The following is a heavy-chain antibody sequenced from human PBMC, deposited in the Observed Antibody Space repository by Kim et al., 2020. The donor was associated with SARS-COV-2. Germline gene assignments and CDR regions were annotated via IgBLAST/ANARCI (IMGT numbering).Heavy chain of an antibody. D-gene: IGHD3-10*01. J-gene: IGHJ4*02. V-gene: IGHV3-21*01. Sequence: YADSVKGRFTISRDNAKNSLYLQMNSLRAEDTAVYYCAREKRGSYGPFDYWGQGTLVTVSS. CDR3: AREKRGSYGPFDY.